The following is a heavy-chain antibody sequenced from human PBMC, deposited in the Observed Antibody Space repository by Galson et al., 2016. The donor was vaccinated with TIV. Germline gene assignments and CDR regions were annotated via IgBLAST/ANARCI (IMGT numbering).Heavy chain of an antibody. V-gene: IGHV1-18*04. Sequence: SVKVSCKASGYTFSKYGISWVRQAPGQGLEWMGWISGYSGNTNYARKLQGRVIMTTDTSTGTAFMEVRSLRSDDTAVYYCARDRGSITFILVANYHYGLDVWGQGTTVTVSS. J-gene: IGHJ6*02. CDR1: GYTFSKYG. D-gene: IGHD3-22*01. CDR2: ISGYSGNT. CDR3: ARDRGSITFILVANYHYGLDV.